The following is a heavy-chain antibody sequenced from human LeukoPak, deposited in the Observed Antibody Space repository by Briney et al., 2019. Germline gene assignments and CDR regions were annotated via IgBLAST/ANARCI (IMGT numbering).Heavy chain of an antibody. CDR2: ISAYNGNT. J-gene: IGHJ4*02. CDR3: ARLKEDYYGSGSRYFDY. CDR1: GYTFTSYG. Sequence: ASVKVSCKASGYTFTSYGISWVRQAPGQGLEWMGWISAYNGNTNYAQKLQGRVTMTTDTSTSTAYMELRSLRSDDTAVYYCARLKEDYYGSGSRYFDYWGQGTLVTVSS. V-gene: IGHV1-18*01. D-gene: IGHD3-10*01.